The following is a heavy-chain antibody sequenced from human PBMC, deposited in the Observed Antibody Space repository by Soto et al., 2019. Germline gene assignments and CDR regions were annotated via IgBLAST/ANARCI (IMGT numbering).Heavy chain of an antibody. V-gene: IGHV3-30-3*01. D-gene: IGHD2-8*01. Sequence: GGSLRLSCAASGFTFSNYAMHWVRQAPGKGLEWVAVISYDGSNKYYADSVKGRFTISRDNSKNTLYLQMNSLRAEDTAVYYCAKDSYGFDRWGQRTLVTVSS. CDR3: AKDSYGFDR. CDR1: GFTFSNYA. J-gene: IGHJ5*02. CDR2: ISYDGSNK.